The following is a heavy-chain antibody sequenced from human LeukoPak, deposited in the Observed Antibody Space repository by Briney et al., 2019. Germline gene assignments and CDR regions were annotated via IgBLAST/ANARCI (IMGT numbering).Heavy chain of an antibody. J-gene: IGHJ1*01. CDR2: IYYSGST. Sequence: SETLSLTCTVSGGSISSYYWSWIRQPPGKGLEWIGYIYYSGSTYYNPSLKSRVTISVDTSKNQFSLKLSSVTAADTAVYYCARPTAYCSGGSCYGSAYFQHWGQGTLVTVSS. CDR3: ARPTAYCSGGSCYGSAYFQH. CDR1: GGSISSYY. V-gene: IGHV4-59*04. D-gene: IGHD2-15*01.